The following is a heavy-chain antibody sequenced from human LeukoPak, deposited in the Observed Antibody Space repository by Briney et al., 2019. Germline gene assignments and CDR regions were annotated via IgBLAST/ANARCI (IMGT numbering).Heavy chain of an antibody. J-gene: IGHJ5*02. CDR2: IYYSGST. V-gene: IGHV4-31*03. D-gene: IGHD2-2*01. CDR3: ARDHCSSTSCYVGTSWFDP. CDR1: GGSISSGGYY. Sequence: SQTLSLTCTVSGGSISSGGYYWSCIRQHPGKGLEWIGYIYYSGSTYYNPSLKSRVTISVDTSKNQFSLKLSSVTAADTAVYYCARDHCSSTSCYVGTSWFDPWGQGTLVTVSS.